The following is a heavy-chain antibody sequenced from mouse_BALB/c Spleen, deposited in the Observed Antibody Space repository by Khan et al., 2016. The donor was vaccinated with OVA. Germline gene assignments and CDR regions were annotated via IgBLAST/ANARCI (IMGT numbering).Heavy chain of an antibody. CDR3: SRPPYFSYVMVY. D-gene: IGHD2-10*01. Sequence: QIQLVQSGPELKKPGETVKISCKASGYTFTNYGMNWVKQAPRKGLKWMGWINTYTGESTYADDFKRRFAFSLETSASTAFLQINNLKNEDTATYFCSRPPYFSYVMVYWGQGTSVTVSS. CDR1: GYTFTNYG. CDR2: INTYTGES. J-gene: IGHJ4*01. V-gene: IGHV9-3-1*01.